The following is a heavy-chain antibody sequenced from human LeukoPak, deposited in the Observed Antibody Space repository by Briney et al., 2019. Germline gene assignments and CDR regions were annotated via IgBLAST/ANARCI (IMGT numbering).Heavy chain of an antibody. Sequence: SSETLSLTCTVSGGSISSYYWSWIRQPAGKGPEWIGRIYASGSTNYNPSLKSRVTMSVDTSKNQFSLKLSSVIAAETAVYYCARGDRAVAGAWGWFDPWGQGTLVTVSS. CDR2: IYASGST. CDR1: GGSISSYY. V-gene: IGHV4-4*07. J-gene: IGHJ5*02. CDR3: ARGDRAVAGAWGWFDP. D-gene: IGHD6-19*01.